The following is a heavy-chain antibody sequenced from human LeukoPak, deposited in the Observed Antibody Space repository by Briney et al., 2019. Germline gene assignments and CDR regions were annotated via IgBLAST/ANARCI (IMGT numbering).Heavy chain of an antibody. D-gene: IGHD5-18*01. CDR2: IYSGDSET. Sequence: AESLKFSCKGSGYSFTTYWIGWVRQMPREGVESMGIIYSGDSETRYNPSFQGQVTISADKSISTSSLQWNSLKASDTAMYFCARIPAMEAFDIWGQGTMLTVSS. CDR3: ARIPAMEAFDI. CDR1: GYSFTTYW. J-gene: IGHJ3*02. V-gene: IGHV5-51*01.